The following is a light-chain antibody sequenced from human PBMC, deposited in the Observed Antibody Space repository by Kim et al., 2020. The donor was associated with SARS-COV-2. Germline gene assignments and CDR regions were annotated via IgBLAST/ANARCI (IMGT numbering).Light chain of an antibody. CDR1: GGSIASNY. V-gene: IGLV6-57*03. Sequence: TVTISCNRSGGSIASNYVQWYQQRPGSAPTTVIYEDNQRPSGVPDRFSGSIDSSSNSASLTISGLKTEDEADYYCQSYDSSNLNWVFGGGTKVTVL. J-gene: IGLJ3*02. CDR3: QSYDSSNLNWV. CDR2: EDN.